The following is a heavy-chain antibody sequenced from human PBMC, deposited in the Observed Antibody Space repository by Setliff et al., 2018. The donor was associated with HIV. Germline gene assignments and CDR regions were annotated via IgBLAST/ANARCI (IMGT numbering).Heavy chain of an antibody. J-gene: IGHJ4*02. CDR1: GFTLSGW. V-gene: IGHV3-15*01. Sequence: KAGGSLRLSCAASGFTLSGWMTWVRQAPGKGLEWVGRIKSNSDGGTSDYAAAVKDRFSFSRDDSKSILYLQMNSLEIEDTAVYFCGTGPSRVSDGIADFWGPGTLVTVSS. D-gene: IGHD1-1*01. CDR3: GTGPSRVSDGIADF. CDR2: IKSNSDGGTS.